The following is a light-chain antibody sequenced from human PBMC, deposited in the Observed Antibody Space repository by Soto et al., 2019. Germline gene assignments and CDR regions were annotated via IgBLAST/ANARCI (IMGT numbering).Light chain of an antibody. Sequence: QSALTQPASVSGSPGQSIAISCTGTSSDVGGYNYVSWYQQHPGKAPKLMVYDVSNRPSGVSNRFSGSKSGNTASLTTSGIKAEDEADYYCSSYTSSSTYVFGTGTKLTVL. CDR2: DVS. J-gene: IGLJ1*01. CDR3: SSYTSSSTYV. V-gene: IGLV2-14*01. CDR1: SSDVGGYNY.